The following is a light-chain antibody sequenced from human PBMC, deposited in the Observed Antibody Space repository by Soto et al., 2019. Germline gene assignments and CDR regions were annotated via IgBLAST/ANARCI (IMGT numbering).Light chain of an antibody. V-gene: IGKV3-11*01. Sequence: EIVLTQSPATLSLSPGERATLSCRASQSVSSYLAWYQQKPGQAPRLLIYDASNRATGIPARFSGSGSGTDFTLPISSLEPEDFAVYYCQQPGSFGQGTKLEIK. CDR2: DAS. CDR1: QSVSSY. J-gene: IGKJ2*01. CDR3: QQPGS.